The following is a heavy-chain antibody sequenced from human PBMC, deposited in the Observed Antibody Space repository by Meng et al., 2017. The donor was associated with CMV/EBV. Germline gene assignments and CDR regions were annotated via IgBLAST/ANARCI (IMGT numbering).Heavy chain of an antibody. Sequence: QWQIRQGGAGTWNPSEPLSPPCADSGGSFSGYYWSWVRQPPGKGLEWIGEINHSGSTNYKPSLKSRVTISVDTSKNQFSLKLRSVTAADTAVYYCARGGNWFDPWGQGTLVTVSS. CDR2: INHSGST. V-gene: IGHV4-34*01. CDR3: ARGGNWFDP. J-gene: IGHJ5*02. CDR1: GGSFSGYY.